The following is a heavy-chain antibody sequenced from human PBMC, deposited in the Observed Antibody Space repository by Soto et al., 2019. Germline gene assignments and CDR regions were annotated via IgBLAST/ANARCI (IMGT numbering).Heavy chain of an antibody. CDR2: INPNSGGT. CDR3: ARARTPRNCTNGVCYGLFGPSYNWFDP. D-gene: IGHD2-8*01. J-gene: IGHJ5*02. Sequence: QVQLVQSGAEVKKPGASVKVSCKASGYTFTGYYMHWVRQAPGQGLEWMGWINPNSGGTNYAQKFQGWVTMTRDTSISTAYMELSRLRSDDTAVYYCARARTPRNCTNGVCYGLFGPSYNWFDPWGQGTLVTVSS. CDR1: GYTFTGYY. V-gene: IGHV1-2*04.